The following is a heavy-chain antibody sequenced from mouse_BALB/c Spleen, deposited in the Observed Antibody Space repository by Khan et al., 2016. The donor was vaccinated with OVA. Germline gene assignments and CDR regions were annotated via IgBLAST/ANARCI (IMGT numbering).Heavy chain of an antibody. V-gene: IGHV1-77*01. CDR1: GYTFTDYY. D-gene: IGHD1-2*01. CDR2: ISPGSGDT. J-gene: IGHJ3*01. Sequence: QVQLQQSGAELARPGASVKLSCKASGYTFTDYYINWVKQRTGQGLEWIGEISPGSGDTYYNERFKGKATLTAATSSSTAYMQLSSLTSEASAVYFCARRNYFGYTFAYWGQGTLVTVSA. CDR3: ARRNYFGYTFAY.